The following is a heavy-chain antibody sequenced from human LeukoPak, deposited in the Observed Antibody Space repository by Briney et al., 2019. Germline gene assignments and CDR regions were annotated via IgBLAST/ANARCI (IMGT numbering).Heavy chain of an antibody. J-gene: IGHJ6*03. CDR2: ISTSSSTV. CDR3: ARCAGAPQYYYYYYYLDV. D-gene: IGHD1-26*01. V-gene: IGHV3-11*04. Sequence: AGPLTFSSVASGFTSSDDFMSWIGPAPGQGLQWRSYISTSSSTVSNADSVKGRFTSSRDNAKNSLYLEMNSLRAEDTAVYDCARCAGAPQYYYYYYYLDVWGKGTTVTVSS. CDR1: GFTSSDDF.